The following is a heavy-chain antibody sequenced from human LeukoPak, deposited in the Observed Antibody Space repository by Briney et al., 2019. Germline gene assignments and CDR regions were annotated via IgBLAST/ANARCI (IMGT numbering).Heavy chain of an antibody. Sequence: GGSLRLSCAASGFTFSSYAMSWVRQAPGKGLEWVSAISGSGGSTYYADSVKGRFTISRDSSKNTLYLQMNSLRAEDTAVYYCAKPRGYCSGGSCYPFDYWGQGTLVTVSS. CDR2: ISGSGGST. CDR3: AKPRGYCSGGSCYPFDY. V-gene: IGHV3-23*01. J-gene: IGHJ4*02. D-gene: IGHD2-15*01. CDR1: GFTFSSYA.